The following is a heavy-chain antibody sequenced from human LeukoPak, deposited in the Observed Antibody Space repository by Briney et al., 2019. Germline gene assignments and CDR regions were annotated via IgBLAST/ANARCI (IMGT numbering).Heavy chain of an antibody. D-gene: IGHD7-27*01. CDR3: AKCPGRATSGVAYYYYFYMDV. CDR1: GFTFSSYG. V-gene: IGHV3-30*18. Sequence: GRSLRLSCAASGFTFSSYGMHWVRQAPGKGLEWVAVISYDGPNKYYADSVKGRFTISRDNSKNTLYLQMSSLRAEDTAVYYCAKCPGRATSGVAYYYYFYMDVWGKGTTVTISS. CDR2: ISYDGPNK. J-gene: IGHJ6*03.